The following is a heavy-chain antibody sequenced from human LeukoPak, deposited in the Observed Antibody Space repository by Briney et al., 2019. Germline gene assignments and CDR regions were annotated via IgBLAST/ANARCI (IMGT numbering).Heavy chain of an antibody. CDR2: INIDGNEK. J-gene: IGHJ4*02. D-gene: IGHD6-13*01. CDR3: ARHVWYSSRWYFDY. V-gene: IGHV3-7*01. Sequence: GGSLRLSCAASGFIFTTYWMSWVRQAPGKGLEWVAHINIDGNEKFYVDSVRGRFTISRDNAENSLLLQMNNLRAEDTAVYYCARHVWYSSRWYFDYWGQGTLVTVSS. CDR1: GFIFTTYW.